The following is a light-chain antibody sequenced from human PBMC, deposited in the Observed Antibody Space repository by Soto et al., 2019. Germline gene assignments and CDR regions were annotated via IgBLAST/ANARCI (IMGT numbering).Light chain of an antibody. J-gene: IGLJ1*01. CDR1: SSNIGNNY. CDR2: DND. Sequence: QSALTQQPSVSGAPGQKVTISCSGSSSNIGNNYVSWYQQLPGTAPELLIYDNDKRPSGIPDRFSGSKSGTSATVGITGLQTGDEADYYCGTWDSSLSAYVFGPGTMVTVL. CDR3: GTWDSSLSAYV. V-gene: IGLV1-51*01.